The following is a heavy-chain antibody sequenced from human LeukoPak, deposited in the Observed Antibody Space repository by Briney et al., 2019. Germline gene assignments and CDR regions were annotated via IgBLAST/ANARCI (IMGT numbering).Heavy chain of an antibody. J-gene: IGHJ5*02. CDR1: GGTFSSYA. V-gene: IGHV1-69*13. CDR3: ASAPRYSSSWPNNWFDP. Sequence: SVKVSCKASGGTFSSYAISWVRQAPGQGLEWMGGIIPIFGTANYAQKFQGRVTITADESTSTAYMELSSLRSEDTAVYFCASAPRYSSSWPNNWFDPWGQGTLVTDSS. D-gene: IGHD6-13*01. CDR2: IIPIFGTA.